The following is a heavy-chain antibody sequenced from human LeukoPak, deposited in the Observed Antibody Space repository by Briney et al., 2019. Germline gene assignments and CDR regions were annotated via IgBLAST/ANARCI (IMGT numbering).Heavy chain of an antibody. CDR3: AKEALLWFGEGDAFDI. V-gene: IGHV3-30*18. CDR2: ISYDGSNK. J-gene: IGHJ3*02. Sequence: PGGSLRLSCAASGFTFSSYGMHWVRQAPGKGLEWVAVISYDGSNKYYADSVKGRFTISRDNSKNTLYLQMNSLRAEDTAVYYCAKEALLWFGEGDAFDIWGQGTMVTVSS. D-gene: IGHD3-10*01. CDR1: GFTFSSYG.